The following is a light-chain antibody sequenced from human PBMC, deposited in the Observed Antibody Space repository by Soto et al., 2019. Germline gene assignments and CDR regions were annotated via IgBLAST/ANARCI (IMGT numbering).Light chain of an antibody. CDR3: SSYRSSTTFV. Sequence: QSVLTQPASVSGSPGQSITISCTGTSSDVGAYNFVSWYQQYPGKAPKVIIFEVRKRPSGVSNRFSGSKSGDTASLTISGLQAEDEADYYCSSYRSSTTFVLGTGTRSPS. V-gene: IGLV2-14*01. J-gene: IGLJ1*01. CDR2: EVR. CDR1: SSDVGAYNF.